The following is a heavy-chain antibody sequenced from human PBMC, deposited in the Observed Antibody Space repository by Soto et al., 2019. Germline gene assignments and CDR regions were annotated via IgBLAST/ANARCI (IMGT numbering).Heavy chain of an antibody. CDR2: IYSGGST. CDR1: GFTVSSNY. CDR3: ARASNWNYAFDI. J-gene: IGHJ3*02. Sequence: GGSLRLSCAASGFTVSSNYMSWVRQAPGKGLEWVSVIYSGGSTYYADSVKGRFTISRDNSKNTLYLQMNSLRAEDTAVYYGARASNWNYAFDIWGQGTMVTVSS. D-gene: IGHD1-7*01. V-gene: IGHV3-53*01.